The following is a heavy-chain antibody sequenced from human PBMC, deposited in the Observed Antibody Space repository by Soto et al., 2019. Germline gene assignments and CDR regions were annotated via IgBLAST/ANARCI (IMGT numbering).Heavy chain of an antibody. Sequence: PGGSLRLSCAASGFTFSSYAMHWVRQAPGKGLEWVAVISYDGSNKYYADSVKGRFTISRDNSKNTLYLQMNSLRAEDTAVYYCARGQSPLNWNYGGPFDYWGQGTLVTVSS. CDR1: GFTFSSYA. V-gene: IGHV3-30-3*01. CDR2: ISYDGSNK. J-gene: IGHJ4*02. D-gene: IGHD1-7*01. CDR3: ARGQSPLNWNYGGPFDY.